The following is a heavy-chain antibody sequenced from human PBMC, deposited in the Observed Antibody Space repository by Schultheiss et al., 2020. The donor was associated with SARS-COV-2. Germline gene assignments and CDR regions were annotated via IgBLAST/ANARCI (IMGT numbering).Heavy chain of an antibody. CDR3: ARRSYYDSSGYYAPSGGSDY. V-gene: IGHV5-51*01. D-gene: IGHD3-22*01. Sequence: GGSLRLSCKGSGYSFTSYWIGWVRQMPGKGLEWMGIIYPGDSETRYSPSFRGQVTFSADKSINTAYLQWSSLKASDTAMYYCARRSYYDSSGYYAPSGGSDYWGQGTLVTVSS. CDR2: IYPGDSET. CDR1: GYSFTSYW. J-gene: IGHJ4*02.